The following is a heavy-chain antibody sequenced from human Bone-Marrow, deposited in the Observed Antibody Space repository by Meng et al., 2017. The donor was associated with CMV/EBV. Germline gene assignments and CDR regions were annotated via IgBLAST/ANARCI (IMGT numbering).Heavy chain of an antibody. CDR1: GFTFSSYA. J-gene: IGHJ3*02. CDR2: IKQDGSEK. D-gene: IGHD1-26*01. V-gene: IGHV3-7*01. Sequence: GESLKISCAASGFTFSSYAMSWVRQAPGKGLEWVANIKQDGSEKYYVDSVKGRFTISRDNAKNSLYLQMNSLRAEDTAVYYCARDNPELFYDAFDIWGQATMVTVSS. CDR3: ARDNPELFYDAFDI.